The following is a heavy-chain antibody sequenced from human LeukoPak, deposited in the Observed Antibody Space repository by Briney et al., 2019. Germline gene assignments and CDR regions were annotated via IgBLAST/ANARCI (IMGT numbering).Heavy chain of an antibody. CDR1: GYTFTSDG. Sequence: ASVKVSCKTSGYTFTSDGISWVRQAPGQGLEWMGWIGTYKGNTNYAQMFQGRVTMTTDTSTSTAYMELKNLRSDDTAVYYCAREGVSGWYLKGWYFDYWGQGTLVTVSS. J-gene: IGHJ4*02. CDR3: AREGVSGWYLKGWYFDY. CDR2: IGTYKGNT. V-gene: IGHV1-18*01. D-gene: IGHD6-19*01.